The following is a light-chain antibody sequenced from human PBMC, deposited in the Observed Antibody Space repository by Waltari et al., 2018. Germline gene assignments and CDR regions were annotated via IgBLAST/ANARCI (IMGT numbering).Light chain of an antibody. CDR2: HAS. Sequence: EIVLTQSPGTLSLSPGASATLSCRASQSISKYLAWYQQKPGQAPRLLIYHASSRAAGIPDRFSGSGSGTDFRLTISRLEPEDFAVYYCQHYESLPVTFGQGTKVEIK. CDR3: QHYESLPVT. V-gene: IGKV3-20*01. J-gene: IGKJ1*01. CDR1: QSISKY.